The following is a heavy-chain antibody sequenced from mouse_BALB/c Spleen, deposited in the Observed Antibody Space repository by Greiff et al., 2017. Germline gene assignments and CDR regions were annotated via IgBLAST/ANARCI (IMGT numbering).Heavy chain of an antibody. J-gene: IGHJ4*01. CDR3: ARSRYLYAMDY. CDR2: ISYSGST. Sequence: EVKVEESGPGLVKPSQSLSLTCTVTGYSITSDYAWNWIRQFPGNKLEWMGYISYSGSTSYNPSLKSRISITRDTSKNQFFLQLNSVTTEDTATYYCARSRYLYAMDYWGQGTSVTVSS. CDR1: GYSITSDYA. D-gene: IGHD5-1*01. V-gene: IGHV3-2*02.